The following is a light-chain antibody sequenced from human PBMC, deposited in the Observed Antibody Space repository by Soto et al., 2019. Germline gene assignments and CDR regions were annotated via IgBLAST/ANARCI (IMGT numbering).Light chain of an antibody. CDR1: QTISSW. Sequence: DIQMTQSPSTLSGSVGDRVTITCRASQTISSWLAWYQQKPGEAPKLLIYDASSLESGVPSRFSGSGSGTEFTLTISSLQPDDFATYYCQQYNSYSGTFGQGTKVDIK. CDR2: DAS. V-gene: IGKV1-5*01. CDR3: QQYNSYSGT. J-gene: IGKJ1*01.